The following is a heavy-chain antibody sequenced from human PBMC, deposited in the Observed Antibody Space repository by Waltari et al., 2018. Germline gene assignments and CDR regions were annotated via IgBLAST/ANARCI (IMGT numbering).Heavy chain of an antibody. J-gene: IGHJ4*02. Sequence: QVQLVQSGAELKNPGASVRVSCKTSGYTFTNFYFHWVRQAPGQGLEWMGWIHPGVGDTNYEQKFQGRVTLTRDTSIDTAYLELNGLTSDDTAIYYCARDHNWGPDYWGQGTLVTVSS. CDR2: IHPGVGDT. CDR3: ARDHNWGPDY. V-gene: IGHV1-2*02. D-gene: IGHD7-27*01. CDR1: GYTFTNFY.